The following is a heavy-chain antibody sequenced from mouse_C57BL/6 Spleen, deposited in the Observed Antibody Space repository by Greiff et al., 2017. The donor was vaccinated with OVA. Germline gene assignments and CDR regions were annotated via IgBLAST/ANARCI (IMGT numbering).Heavy chain of an antibody. J-gene: IGHJ1*03. V-gene: IGHV5-17*01. CDR2: ISSGSSTI. CDR1: GFTFSDYG. CDR3: AIITTVVGYFDV. D-gene: IGHD1-1*01. Sequence: EVKLMESGGGLVKPGGSLKLSCAASGFTFSDYGMHWVRQAPEKGLEWVAYISSGSSTIYYADTVKGRFTISRDNAKNTLFLQMTSLRSEDTAMYYCAIITTVVGYFDVWGTGTTVTVSS.